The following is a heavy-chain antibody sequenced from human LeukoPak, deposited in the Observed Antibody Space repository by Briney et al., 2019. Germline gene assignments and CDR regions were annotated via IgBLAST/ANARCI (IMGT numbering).Heavy chain of an antibody. CDR1: GGSISSSSYY. J-gene: IGHJ5*02. Sequence: SETLSLTCTVSGGSISSSSYYWGWVRQPPGKGLEWIGSIYYSGSTYYNPSLKSRVTISVDTSKNQFSLELSSVTAADTAVYYCARHGAYCSSTSCHWARFDPWGQGTLVTVSS. CDR2: IYYSGST. CDR3: ARHGAYCSSTSCHWARFDP. D-gene: IGHD2-2*01. V-gene: IGHV4-39*01.